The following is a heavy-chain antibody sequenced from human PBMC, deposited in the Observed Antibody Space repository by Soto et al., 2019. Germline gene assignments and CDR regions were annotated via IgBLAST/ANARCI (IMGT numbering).Heavy chain of an antibody. J-gene: IGHJ5*02. CDR2: VYSTGTI. CDR3: ARDDLGRNTRAFDP. V-gene: IGHV4-4*07. CDR1: GDFISYYS. Sequence: PSETLSLICTVSGDFISYYSWAWIRQSAGKGLEWIGRVYSTGTIFYNPSLRSRATMSVDTSKNQFSLKLTSVNAADTAVYYCARDDLGRNTRAFDPWGQGTLVTVSS.